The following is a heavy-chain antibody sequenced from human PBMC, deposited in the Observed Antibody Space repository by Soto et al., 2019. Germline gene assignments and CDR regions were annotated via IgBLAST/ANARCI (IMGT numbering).Heavy chain of an antibody. J-gene: IGHJ4*02. V-gene: IGHV3-23*01. CDR1: GLPFSNYA. CDR2: LNGSGGST. Sequence: GGSLRLSCAASGLPFSNYAMTWVRQAPGKGLEWVSGLNGSGGSTSSADSVKGRFAISRDNSKNTLYLQMISLRDGDTAVYYCARGFSAGKGSPPDYWGQGTLVTVSS. D-gene: IGHD3-10*01. CDR3: ARGFSAGKGSPPDY.